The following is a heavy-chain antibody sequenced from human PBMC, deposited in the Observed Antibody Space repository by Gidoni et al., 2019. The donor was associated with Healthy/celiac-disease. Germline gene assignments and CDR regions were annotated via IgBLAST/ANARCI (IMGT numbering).Heavy chain of an antibody. J-gene: IGHJ6*02. V-gene: IGHV1-69*01. Sequence: QVQRVQSGAEVKKPGSSVKVSCKASGGTFSSYAISWVRQAPGQGLEWRGGIIPIFGTANYAQKFQGRVTITADESTSTAYMELSSLRSEDTAVYYCARNTITMVRGVIPNYYYYGMDVWGQGTTVTVSS. CDR1: GGTFSSYA. CDR2: IIPIFGTA. CDR3: ARNTITMVRGVIPNYYYYGMDV. D-gene: IGHD3-10*01.